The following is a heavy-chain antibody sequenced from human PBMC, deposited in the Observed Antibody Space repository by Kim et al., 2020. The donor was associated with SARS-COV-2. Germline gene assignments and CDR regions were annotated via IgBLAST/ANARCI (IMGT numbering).Heavy chain of an antibody. D-gene: IGHD2-15*01. CDR1: GFTFSSYA. CDR3: AKVLRCSGGSCYSFRWDRYNWFAP. J-gene: IGHJ5*02. CDR2: ISGSGGST. V-gene: IGHV3-23*01. Sequence: GGSLRLSCAASGFTFSSYAMSWVRQAPGKGLEWVSAISGSGGSTYYADSVKGRFTISRDNSKNTLYLQMNSLRAEDTAVYYCAKVLRCSGGSCYSFRWDRYNWFAPWGQGTLVTVSP.